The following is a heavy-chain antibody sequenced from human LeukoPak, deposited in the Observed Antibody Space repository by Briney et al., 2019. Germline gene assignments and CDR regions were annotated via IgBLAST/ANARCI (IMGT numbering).Heavy chain of an antibody. CDR3: AIPLRGYCSSTSCPYFDY. D-gene: IGHD2-2*01. V-gene: IGHV3-21*04. CDR1: GFTFSSYS. J-gene: IGHJ4*02. CDR2: ISSSSSYI. Sequence: PGGSLRLSCAASGFTFSSYSMNWVRQAPGKGLEWVSSISSSSSYIYYADSVKGRFTISRDNAKNSLYLQMNSLRAEDTAVYYCAIPLRGYCSSTSCPYFDYWGQGTLVTVSS.